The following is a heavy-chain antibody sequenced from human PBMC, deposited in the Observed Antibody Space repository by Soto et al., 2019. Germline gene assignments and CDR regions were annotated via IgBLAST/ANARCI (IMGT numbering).Heavy chain of an antibody. D-gene: IGHD3-10*01. CDR2: TSPTTGDT. J-gene: IGHJ4*02. Sequence: QVQLEQSGADVKQPGASVKVSCKTSGYTFTAHYIHWVRQAPGQGLQWMGWTSPTTGDTHSAPMFHGRLTMTRDTFTGNAYLELGGLTSTDHGLFFCAGANRFGEYPGFDYRGRGTLGTVSS. V-gene: IGHV1-2*02. CDR3: AGANRFGEYPGFDY. CDR1: GYTFTAHY.